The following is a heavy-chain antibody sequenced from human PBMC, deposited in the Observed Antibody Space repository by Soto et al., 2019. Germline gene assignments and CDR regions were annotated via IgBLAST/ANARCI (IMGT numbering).Heavy chain of an antibody. J-gene: IGHJ6*02. CDR2: INPNSGGT. CDR3: ARVRLGYYYGMEV. Sequence: ASVKVSCKASGYTLTGYYMHWVRQAPGQGLEWMGWINPNSGGTNYAQKFQGWVTMTRDTSISTAYMELSRLRSDDTAVYYCARVRLGYYYGMEVWGQGTTVTVSS. CDR1: GYTLTGYY. V-gene: IGHV1-2*04.